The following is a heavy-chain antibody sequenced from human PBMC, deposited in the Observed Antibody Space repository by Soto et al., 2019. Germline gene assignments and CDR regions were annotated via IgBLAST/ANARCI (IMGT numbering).Heavy chain of an antibody. CDR2: IGESGTPT. D-gene: IGHD5-18*01. CDR1: GFTFSSYA. V-gene: IGHV3-23*01. Sequence: EVQLLESGGGLVQPGGSLRLSCAASGFTFSSYAMKWVRQAPGKGLEWVSLIGESGTPTYYADSVKGRFTISRANSGNTLFLEIHSLRADDTAVYYSARYILGVRYYGMDVCGLGTTVTVSS. CDR3: ARYILGVRYYGMDV. J-gene: IGHJ6*02.